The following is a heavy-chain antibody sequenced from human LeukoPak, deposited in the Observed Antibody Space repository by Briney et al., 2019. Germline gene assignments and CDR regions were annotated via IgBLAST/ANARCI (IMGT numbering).Heavy chain of an antibody. Sequence: GGSLRLSCAASGFTFSSYSMNWVRQAPGKGLEWVSSISSSSCYIYYAGSVKGRFTISRDNAKNSLYLQMNSLRAEDTAVYYCARDKSGSYREAAFDIWGQGTMVTVSS. CDR2: ISSSSCYI. CDR3: ARDKSGSYREAAFDI. J-gene: IGHJ3*02. CDR1: GFTFSSYS. V-gene: IGHV3-21*01. D-gene: IGHD1-26*01.